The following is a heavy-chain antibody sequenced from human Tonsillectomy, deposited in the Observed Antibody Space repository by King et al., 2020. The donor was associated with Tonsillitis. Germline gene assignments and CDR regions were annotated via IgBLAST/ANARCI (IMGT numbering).Heavy chain of an antibody. Sequence: VPLQESGPGLVKPSQTLSLTCTVSGGSISSGSYYWRWIRQPAGKGLEWIGRIYTSGSTNYNPSLKSRVTISVDTSKNQFSLKLSSVTAADTAVYYCASSPLEDSSGYPFDYWGQGTLVTVSS. CDR2: IYTSGST. D-gene: IGHD3-22*01. J-gene: IGHJ4*02. CDR1: GGSISSGSYY. CDR3: ASSPLEDSSGYPFDY. V-gene: IGHV4-61*02.